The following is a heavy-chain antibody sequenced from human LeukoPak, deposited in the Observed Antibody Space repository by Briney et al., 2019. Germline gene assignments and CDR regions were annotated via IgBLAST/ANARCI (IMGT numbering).Heavy chain of an antibody. CDR3: ARGYGGNQEVGY. CDR1: GYTFTSYD. V-gene: IGHV1-8*01. D-gene: IGHD4-23*01. CDR2: MNPNSGNT. Sequence: ASVKVSCKASGYTFTSYDINWVRQATGQGLEWMGWMNPNSGNTGYAQKFQGRVTITRNTSISTAYMELSSLRSDDTAVYYCARGYGGNQEVGYWGQGTLVTVSS. J-gene: IGHJ4*02.